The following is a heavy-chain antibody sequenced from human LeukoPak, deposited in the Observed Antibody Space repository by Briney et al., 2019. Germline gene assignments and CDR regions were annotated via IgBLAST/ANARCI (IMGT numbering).Heavy chain of an antibody. Sequence: GGSLRLSCAASGFTFRTYGMNWVRQAPGKGLEWVSAISGSGGSTYYADSVKGRFTISRDNSKNTLYLQMNSLRAEDTAVYYCAKDREITMIVVVITPFDYWGQGTLVTVSS. CDR1: GFTFRTYG. J-gene: IGHJ4*02. CDR3: AKDREITMIVVVITPFDY. D-gene: IGHD3-22*01. CDR2: ISGSGGST. V-gene: IGHV3-23*01.